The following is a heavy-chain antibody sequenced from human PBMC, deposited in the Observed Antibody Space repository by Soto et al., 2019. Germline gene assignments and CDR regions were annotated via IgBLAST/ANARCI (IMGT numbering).Heavy chain of an antibody. D-gene: IGHD1-26*01. J-gene: IGHJ6*02. CDR2: VSSAGKT. Sequence: PSETLSLTCNVSGDSLSRNSYFWNWLRQPPGKGLEWIGYVSSAGKTKYNPSLEGRVTISVDTSKSHFSLKLTSVTSADTAVYFCAREWDLLPYDVMAVWAQRPRSLSP. CDR1: GDSLSRNSYF. CDR3: AREWDLLPYDVMAV. V-gene: IGHV4-61*01.